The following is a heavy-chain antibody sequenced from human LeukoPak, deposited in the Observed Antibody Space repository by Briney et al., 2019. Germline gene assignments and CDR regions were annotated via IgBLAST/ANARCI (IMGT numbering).Heavy chain of an antibody. D-gene: IGHD3-10*01. CDR3: ARESKLLWFGELLYYFDY. CDR2: IIPIFGTA. J-gene: IGHJ4*02. Sequence: ASVKVPCKASGGTFSSYAISWVRQASGQGLEWMGRIIPIFGTANYAQKFQGRVTITTDESTSTAYMELSSLRSEDTAVYYCARESKLLWFGELLYYFDYWGQGTLVTVSS. V-gene: IGHV1-69*05. CDR1: GGTFSSYA.